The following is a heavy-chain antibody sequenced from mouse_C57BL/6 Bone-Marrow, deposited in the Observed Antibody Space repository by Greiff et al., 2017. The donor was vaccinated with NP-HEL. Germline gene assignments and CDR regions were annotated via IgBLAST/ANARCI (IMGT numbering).Heavy chain of an antibody. V-gene: IGHV14-4*01. CDR3: TFDYDGAWFAY. Sequence: EVQLQQSGAELVRPGASVKLSCTASGFNIKDDYMHWVKQRPEQGLEWIGWIDPENGDTEYASKFQGKATITADTTSNTAYLQLSSLTSEDTAVYYWTFDYDGAWFAYWGQGTLVTVSA. D-gene: IGHD2-4*01. CDR1: GFNIKDDY. CDR2: IDPENGDT. J-gene: IGHJ3*01.